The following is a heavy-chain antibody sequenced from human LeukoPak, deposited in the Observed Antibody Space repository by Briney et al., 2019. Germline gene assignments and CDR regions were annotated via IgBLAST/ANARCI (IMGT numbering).Heavy chain of an antibody. J-gene: IGHJ4*02. CDR2: INHSGST. D-gene: IGHD5-12*01. CDR1: GGSFSGYY. CDR3: ARDRLGMYYFDY. Sequence: PSETLSLTCAVYGGSFSGYYWSWIRQPPGKGLEWIGEINHSGSTNYNPSLKSRVTISVDTSKNQFSLKLSSVTAADMAVYYCARDRLGMYYFDYWGQGTLVTVSS. V-gene: IGHV4-34*01.